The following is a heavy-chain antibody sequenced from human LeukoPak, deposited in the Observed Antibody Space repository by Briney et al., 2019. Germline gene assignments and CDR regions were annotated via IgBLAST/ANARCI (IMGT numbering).Heavy chain of an antibody. CDR1: GYSFRSNW. Sequence: GESLKISCKGSGYSFRSNWIAWVRQKPGKGLEWMGIIYARDSDTRYSPSFQGQVTISADKSISTAYLQWSSLKASDTAKYFCARRYASGWVFDFWGQGTLVTISS. J-gene: IGHJ4*02. D-gene: IGHD6-19*01. CDR3: ARRYASGWVFDF. CDR2: IYARDSDT. V-gene: IGHV5-51*01.